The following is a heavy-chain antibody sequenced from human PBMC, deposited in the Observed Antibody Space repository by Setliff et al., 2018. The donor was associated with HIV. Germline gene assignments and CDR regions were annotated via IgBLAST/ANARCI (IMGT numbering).Heavy chain of an antibody. Sequence: GESLKISCKGFGYKFTDYWVGWVRQMPGEGLEWMGVIYGDGSDPRYSPSFQGQVTISVDKSINTAYLRWTSLKASDTALYYCARPQYHQSSDAFDIWGQGTMVTISS. J-gene: IGHJ3*02. CDR3: ARPQYHQSSDAFDI. CDR2: IYGDGSDP. CDR1: GYKFTDYW. V-gene: IGHV5-51*01.